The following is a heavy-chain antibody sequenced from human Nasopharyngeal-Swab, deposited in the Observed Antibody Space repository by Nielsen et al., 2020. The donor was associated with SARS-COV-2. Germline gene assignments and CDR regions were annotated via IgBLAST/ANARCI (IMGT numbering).Heavy chain of an antibody. CDR3: ARPLSRDSTWTTEANWFDP. Sequence: GGSLRLSCAASGFTSSSYSMSCLPQDPAKGLEWISTITGNGNTTYYADSVTCRFTISRDNSENTVYLQMNSLRAEDTALYHCARPLSRDSTWTTEANWFDPWGQGTLVTVSS. CDR2: ITGNGNTT. D-gene: IGHD6-13*01. J-gene: IGHJ5*02. V-gene: IGHV3-23*01. CDR1: GFTSSSYS.